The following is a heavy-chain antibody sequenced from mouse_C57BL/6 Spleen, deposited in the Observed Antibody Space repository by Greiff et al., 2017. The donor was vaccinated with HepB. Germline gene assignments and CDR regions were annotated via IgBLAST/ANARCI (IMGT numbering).Heavy chain of an antibody. D-gene: IGHD2-4*01. Sequence: DVKLVESGGGLVKPGGSLKLSCAASGFTFSDYGMHWVRQAPEKGLEWVAYISSGSSTIYYADTVKGRFTISRDNAKNTLFLQMTSLRSEDTAMYYCARGRLRPPMDYWGQGTSVTVSS. CDR3: ARGRLRPPMDY. J-gene: IGHJ4*01. CDR2: ISSGSSTI. V-gene: IGHV5-17*01. CDR1: GFTFSDYG.